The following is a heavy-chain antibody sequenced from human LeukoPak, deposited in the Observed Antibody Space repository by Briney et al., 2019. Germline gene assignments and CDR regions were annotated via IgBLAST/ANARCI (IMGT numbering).Heavy chain of an antibody. CDR3: ARESFAARWD. CDR1: GFTFSRYW. CDR2: IKQDGSQK. V-gene: IGHV3-7*01. J-gene: IGHJ4*02. D-gene: IGHD6-6*01. Sequence: GGSLRLSCAASGFTFSRYWMSWVRPAPGKGLEWVANIKQDGSQKSYVDSVKGRFTISGDNANNLLYLQMNSLRAKDTAVYYCARESFAARWDWGQGTLVIVSS.